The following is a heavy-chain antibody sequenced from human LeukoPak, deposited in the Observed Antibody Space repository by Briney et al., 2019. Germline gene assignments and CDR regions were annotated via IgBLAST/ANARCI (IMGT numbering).Heavy chain of an antibody. V-gene: IGHV3-7*03. CDR1: GFTFTNYW. CDR3: ARGGSYLSAFDI. J-gene: IGHJ3*02. Sequence: GGSLRLSCAASGFTFTNYWMSWVRQAPGKGLELVANIKQDRSEKYYVDSVKGRFTISRDNSKNTLYLQMNSLRAEDTAVYYCARGGSYLSAFDIWGQGTMVTVSS. D-gene: IGHD1-26*01. CDR2: IKQDRSEK.